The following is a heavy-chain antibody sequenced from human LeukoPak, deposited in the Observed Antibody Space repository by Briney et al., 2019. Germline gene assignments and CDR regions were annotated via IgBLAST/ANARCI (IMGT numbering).Heavy chain of an antibody. CDR3: ATETNGRHYGY. CDR2: IGPTGSDR. D-gene: IGHD1-14*01. J-gene: IGHJ4*02. Sequence: GGSLRLSCTASGLTFSTSGFNWVRQAPGKGLEWVASIGPTGSDRYHADSIKGRFAISRDNANNFLYLQMNSLRAEDTAVYYCATETNGRHYGYWGQGTLLTVSS. CDR1: GLTFSTSG. V-gene: IGHV3-21*06.